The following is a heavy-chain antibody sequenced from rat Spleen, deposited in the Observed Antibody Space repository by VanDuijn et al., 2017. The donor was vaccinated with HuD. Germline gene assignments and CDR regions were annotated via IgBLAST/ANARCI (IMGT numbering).Heavy chain of an antibody. CDR2: IDSAGNT. Sequence: EVQLQESGPGLVKPSQSLSLTCSVTAYSITSSYKWNWIRKFPGNKLEWMGYIDSAGNTNYNPSLKSRISITRDTSKNQFFLQVNSVTTEDTATYYCARLNVYYGSNANWFAYWGQGTLVTVSS. CDR1: AYSITSSYK. J-gene: IGHJ3*01. D-gene: IGHD1-6*01. CDR3: ARLNVYYGSNANWFAY. V-gene: IGHV3-3*01.